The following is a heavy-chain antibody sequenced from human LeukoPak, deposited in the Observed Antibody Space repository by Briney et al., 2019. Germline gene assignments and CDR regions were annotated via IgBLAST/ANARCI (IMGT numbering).Heavy chain of an antibody. D-gene: IGHD1-26*01. CDR2: IYYSGST. CDR1: GGSISSYY. V-gene: IGHV4-59*08. CDR3: ARHRGELPYYFDY. J-gene: IGHJ4*02. Sequence: SETLSLTCTVSGGSISSYYRSWIRQPPGKGLEWIGYIYYSGSTNYNPSLKSRVTISVDTSKNQFSLKLSSVTAADTAVYYCARHRGELPYYFDYWGQGTLVTVSS.